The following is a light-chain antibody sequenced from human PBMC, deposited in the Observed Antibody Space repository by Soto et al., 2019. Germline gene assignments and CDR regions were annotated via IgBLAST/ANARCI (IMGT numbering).Light chain of an antibody. Sequence: EIVMTQSPATLSVSPGARATLSCRDSQSVSSNLAWYQQKPGQAPRLRIYGASTRATGIPARFSGSGSGTEFTLTISSLQSEDFAVYYCQQYNNWPRTFGQGTKVEIK. CDR2: GAS. V-gene: IGKV3-15*01. CDR3: QQYNNWPRT. J-gene: IGKJ1*01. CDR1: QSVSSN.